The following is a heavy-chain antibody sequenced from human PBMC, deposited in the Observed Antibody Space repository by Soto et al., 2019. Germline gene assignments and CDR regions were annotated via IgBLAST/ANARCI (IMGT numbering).Heavy chain of an antibody. CDR1: GDSISHYY. CDR3: ARSRRIPAAEDAFDI. V-gene: IGHV4-59*01. Sequence: QAQLQASGPGRVKPSETLSLTCTVSGDSISHYYWNWIRQPPGKGLEWIGYNHYSGSTNYNPSLRSRVTIAVDRSKNQVSLILSSMTAADTAVYYCARSRRIPAAEDAFDIWGQGTMVTVSS. D-gene: IGHD6-25*01. CDR2: NHYSGST. J-gene: IGHJ3*02.